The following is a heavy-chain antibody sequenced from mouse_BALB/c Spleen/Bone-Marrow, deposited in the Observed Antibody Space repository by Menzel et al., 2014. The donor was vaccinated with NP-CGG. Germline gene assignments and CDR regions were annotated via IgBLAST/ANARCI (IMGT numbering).Heavy chain of an antibody. Sequence: LQESGPELVKPGASVKMSCKAPGYTFTSYIMHWVKRKPGQGLEWIGYINPYNDGTKYSEKFKGKATLTSDKSSSTAYMELSSLTSEDSAVYYCARRWLPYAMDYWGQGTSVTVSS. D-gene: IGHD2-3*01. J-gene: IGHJ4*01. CDR2: INPYNDGT. V-gene: IGHV1-14*01. CDR1: GYTFTSYI. CDR3: ARRWLPYAMDY.